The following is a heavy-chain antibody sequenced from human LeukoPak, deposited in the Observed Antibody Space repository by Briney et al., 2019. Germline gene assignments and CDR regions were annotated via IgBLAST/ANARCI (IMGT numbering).Heavy chain of an antibody. CDR1: GYTFTSYA. D-gene: IGHD5-18*01. CDR3: ARGVDTAMVTNAFDI. CDR2: IIPILGIA. J-gene: IGHJ3*02. V-gene: IGHV1-69*04. Sequence: ASVKVSCKASGYTFTSYAMNWVRQAPGQGLEWMGRIIPILGIANYAQKFQGRVTITADKSTSTAYMELSSLRSEDTAVYYCARGVDTAMVTNAFDIWGQGTMVTVSS.